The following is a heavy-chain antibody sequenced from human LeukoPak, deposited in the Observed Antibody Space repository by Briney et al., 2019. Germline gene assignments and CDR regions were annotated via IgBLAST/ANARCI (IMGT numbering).Heavy chain of an antibody. J-gene: IGHJ6*03. CDR3: AKESFYESSGYSYYYYDMDV. Sequence: GGSLRLSCAPSGFTFDNFAMTWVRQAPGKGLEWVSEITGSGGSTYYADTVKGRSTISRDNSKNTLYLHMSSLRAEDTAVYYCAKESFYESSGYSYYYYDMDVWGRGTTVTVSS. D-gene: IGHD3-22*01. CDR2: ITGSGGST. CDR1: GFTFDNFA. V-gene: IGHV3-23*01.